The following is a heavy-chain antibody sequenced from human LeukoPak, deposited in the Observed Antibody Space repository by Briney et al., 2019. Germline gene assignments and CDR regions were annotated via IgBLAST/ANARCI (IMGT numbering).Heavy chain of an antibody. CDR1: GFTFSSYT. CDR3: AREVVDP. V-gene: IGHV3-21*01. J-gene: IGHJ5*02. D-gene: IGHD2-15*01. Sequence: GGSLRLSCAASGFTFSSYTMNWVRQAPGKGLEWVSSISSGSSYIYYADSVKGRFIISRDNAKNSLYLQMSSLRAEDTAVYYCAREVVDPWGQGTLVTVSS. CDR2: ISSGSSYI.